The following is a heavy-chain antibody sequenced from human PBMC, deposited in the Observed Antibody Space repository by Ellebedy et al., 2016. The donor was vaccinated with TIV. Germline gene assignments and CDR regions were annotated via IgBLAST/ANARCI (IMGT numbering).Heavy chain of an antibody. CDR2: ILNDGSDK. D-gene: IGHD1/OR15-1a*01. Sequence: GESLKISCAASGFMFSNYGMHWVRQAPGKGLEWVAVILNDGSDKNHADSVKGRFTISRDNGKNTLYLQMNSLRVEDTAVYYCARDDDGPPNNLDYWGQGTLVTVSS. CDR1: GFMFSNYG. CDR3: ARDDDGPPNNLDY. V-gene: IGHV3-33*01. J-gene: IGHJ4*02.